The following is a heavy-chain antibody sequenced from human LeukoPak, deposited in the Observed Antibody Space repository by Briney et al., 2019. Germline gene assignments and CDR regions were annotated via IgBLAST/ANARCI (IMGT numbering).Heavy chain of an antibody. CDR3: ARGAYYYDSSGYPVEYFDL. Sequence: ASVKVSCKASGYTFTSYDINWVRQATGQGLEWMGWMNPNSGNTGYAQKFQGRVTMTRDTSTSTVYMELSSLRSEGTAVYYCARGAYYYDSSGYPVEYFDLWGRGTLVTVSS. V-gene: IGHV1-8*01. CDR2: MNPNSGNT. CDR1: GYTFTSYD. D-gene: IGHD3-22*01. J-gene: IGHJ2*01.